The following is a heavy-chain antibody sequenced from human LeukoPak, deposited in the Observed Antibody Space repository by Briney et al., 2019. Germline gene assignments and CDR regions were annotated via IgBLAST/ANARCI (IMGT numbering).Heavy chain of an antibody. J-gene: IGHJ6*02. Sequence: GGSLRLSCAASGFTFSYHDMHWVRQATGKGLEWVSGIVVAGVTYYAGSVKGRFTISRENAKNSLYLQMNNLEAGDTAVYFCARGGPGYCSGTSCHFYHNAVDVWGRGTTVTVSS. V-gene: IGHV3-13*04. CDR2: IVVAGVT. D-gene: IGHD2-2*03. CDR3: ARGGPGYCSGTSCHFYHNAVDV. CDR1: GFTFSYHD.